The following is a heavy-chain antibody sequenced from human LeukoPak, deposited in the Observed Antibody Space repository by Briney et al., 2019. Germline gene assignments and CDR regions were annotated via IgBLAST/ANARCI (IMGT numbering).Heavy chain of an antibody. Sequence: GGSLRLSCAASGFTLSSFAMNWVRQAPGKGLEWVSYITSASSTIFYADSVKGRFTISRDNAKNSPYLQMISLRAEHTAVSDCERGRLERFSDTSGPGAPGTVS. CDR3: ERGRLERFSDT. V-gene: IGHV3-48*01. CDR2: ITSASSTI. CDR1: GFTLSSFA. D-gene: IGHD6-19*01. J-gene: IGHJ5*02.